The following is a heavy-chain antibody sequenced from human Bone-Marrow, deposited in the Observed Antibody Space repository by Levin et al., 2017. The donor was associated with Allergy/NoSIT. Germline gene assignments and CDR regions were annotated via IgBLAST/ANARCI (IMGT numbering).Heavy chain of an antibody. D-gene: IGHD3-22*01. CDR1: GLIFSNYA. CDR3: AGYDTSGYHSPFDY. Sequence: GESLKISCAASGLIFSNYAMNWVRQAPGKGLEWVSQISGSGSNTHYADSVRGRFTFSRDNSNNTVYVQMNSLRADDTAVYYCAGYDTSGYHSPFDYWGQGTLVTVSS. V-gene: IGHV3-23*01. J-gene: IGHJ4*02. CDR2: ISGSGSNT.